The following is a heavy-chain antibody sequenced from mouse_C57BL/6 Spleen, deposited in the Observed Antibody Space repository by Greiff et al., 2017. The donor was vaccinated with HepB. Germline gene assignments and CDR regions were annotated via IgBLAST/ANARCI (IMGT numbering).Heavy chain of an antibody. Sequence: VQLQQPGAELVKPGASVKLSCKASGYTFTSYWMQWVKQRPGQGLEWIGEIDPSDSYTNYNQKFKGKATLTVDTSSSTAYMQLSSPTSEDSAVYYCARLTGTRYFDYWGQGTTLTVSS. D-gene: IGHD4-1*01. J-gene: IGHJ2*01. CDR3: ARLTGTRYFDY. CDR1: GYTFTSYW. V-gene: IGHV1-50*01. CDR2: IDPSDSYT.